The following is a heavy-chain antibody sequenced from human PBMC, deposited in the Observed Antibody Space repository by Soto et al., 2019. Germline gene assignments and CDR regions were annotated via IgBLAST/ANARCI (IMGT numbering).Heavy chain of an antibody. CDR3: ARGLRGDILTGSFDY. D-gene: IGHD3-9*01. CDR1: GYSFTSYW. V-gene: IGHV5-51*01. CDR2: IHPGDSDT. J-gene: IGHJ4*02. Sequence: PGESLKISCKGSGYSFTSYWIGWVRQMPGKGLEWMGIIHPGDSDTRYSPSFQGQVTISADKSISTAYLQWSSLKASDTAMYYCARGLRGDILTGSFDYWGQGTLVTVSS.